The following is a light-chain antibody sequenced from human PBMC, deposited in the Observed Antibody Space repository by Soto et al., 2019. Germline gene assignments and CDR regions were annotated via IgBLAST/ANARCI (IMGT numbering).Light chain of an antibody. CDR1: QSISSSY. J-gene: IGKJ1*01. CDR2: GAS. CDR3: QQYGGSPWT. Sequence: EIVLTQSPGTLSLSPGERGTLSCRASQSISSSYLAWYQQKPGQAPRLLIYGASRRATGIADRFSGSGSGTDFTLTISRLDPEDFAVYYCQQYGGSPWTFGQGTTGDIK. V-gene: IGKV3-20*01.